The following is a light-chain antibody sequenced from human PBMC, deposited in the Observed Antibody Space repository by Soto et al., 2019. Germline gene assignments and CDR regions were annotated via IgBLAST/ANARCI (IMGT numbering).Light chain of an antibody. CDR2: DVS. Sequence: QSVLTQPASVSGSPGQSITISCTGTSSDVGGYNYVSWYQQHPGKAPKLMIYDVSNRPSGVSNRFSGSKSGNTASLTISGLQAEDVADYYCSSYRSSSTYVVFGGGTKLTVL. J-gene: IGLJ2*01. CDR3: SSYRSSSTYVV. CDR1: SSDVGGYNY. V-gene: IGLV2-14*01.